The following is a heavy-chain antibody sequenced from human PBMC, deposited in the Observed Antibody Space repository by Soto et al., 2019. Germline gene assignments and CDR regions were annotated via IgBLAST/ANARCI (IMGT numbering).Heavy chain of an antibody. CDR2: IYYSGST. J-gene: IGHJ4*02. CDR3: ARHKWAAYFDY. D-gene: IGHD2-15*01. CDR1: GGSISSYY. Sequence: SETLSLTCTVSGGSISSYYWSWIRQPPGKGLEWIGYIYYSGSTNYNPSLKSRVTISVDTSKNQFSLKLSSVTAADTAVYYCARHKWAAYFDYWGQGTLVTVSS. V-gene: IGHV4-59*08.